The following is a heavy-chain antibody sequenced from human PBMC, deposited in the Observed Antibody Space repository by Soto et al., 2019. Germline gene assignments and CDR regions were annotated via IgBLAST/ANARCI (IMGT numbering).Heavy chain of an antibody. Sequence: EVQLVESGGGLVKPGGSLRLSCVGSGFTFSNAWMSWLRQAPGKGLDWVGRIKSKPNGGARDYAAPVKGRFAVSRDDSKNTFFLQMNSLKIEDAAVYYCTTGAFFDSWGQGTLVTVSS. CDR1: GFTFSNAW. CDR2: IKSKPNGGAR. J-gene: IGHJ4*02. V-gene: IGHV3-15*01. CDR3: TTGAFFDS.